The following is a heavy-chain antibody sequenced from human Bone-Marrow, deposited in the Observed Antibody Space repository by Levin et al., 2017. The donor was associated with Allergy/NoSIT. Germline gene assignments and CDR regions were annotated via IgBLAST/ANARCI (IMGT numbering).Heavy chain of an antibody. CDR3: ARDLPGIAALDY. V-gene: IGHV3-33*01. CDR2: IWYDGSNK. CDR1: GFTFSSYG. J-gene: IGHJ4*02. D-gene: IGHD6-13*01. Sequence: TGGSLRLSCAASGFTFSSYGMHWVRQAPGKGLEWVAVIWYDGSNKYYADSVKGRFTISRDNSKNTLYLQMNSLRAEDTAVYYCARDLPGIAALDYWGQGTLVTVSS.